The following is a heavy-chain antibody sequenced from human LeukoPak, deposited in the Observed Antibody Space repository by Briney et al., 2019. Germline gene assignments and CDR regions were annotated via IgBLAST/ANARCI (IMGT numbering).Heavy chain of an antibody. D-gene: IGHD2-2*01. CDR1: GYTFTSYG. CDR3: AREYCSSTGCFFPRYYYYYMDV. CDR2: ISAYNGNT. Sequence: ASVTVSCKASGYTFTSYGISWVRQAPGQGLEWMGWISAYNGNTNYAQKLQGRVTMTTDTSTSTAYMELRSLRSDDTAVYYCAREYCSSTGCFFPRYYYYYMDVWGKGTTVTVSS. V-gene: IGHV1-18*01. J-gene: IGHJ6*03.